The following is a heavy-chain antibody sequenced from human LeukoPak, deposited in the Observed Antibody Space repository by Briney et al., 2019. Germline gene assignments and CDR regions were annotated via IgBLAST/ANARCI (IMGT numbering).Heavy chain of an antibody. CDR1: EFTFSSYS. Sequence: SGGSLRLSCAASEFTFSSYSMNWVRQAPGKGLEWVSYISRSSSTIYYADSVKGRFTISRDNAKNSLYLQMNSLRAEDTAVYYCARDFGGFPLDYWGQGTLVTVSS. D-gene: IGHD3-10*01. CDR3: ARDFGGFPLDY. CDR2: ISRSSSTI. V-gene: IGHV3-48*01. J-gene: IGHJ4*02.